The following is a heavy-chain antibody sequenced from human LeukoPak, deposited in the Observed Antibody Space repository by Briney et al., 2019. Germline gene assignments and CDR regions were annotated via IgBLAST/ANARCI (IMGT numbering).Heavy chain of an antibody. V-gene: IGHV7-4-1*02. CDR1: GYTFTSYA. CDR2: INTNTGNP. J-gene: IGHJ6*03. CDR3: ARARTPYYYNYMDV. Sequence: ASVKVSCKASGYTFTSYAMNWVRQAPGQGLEWMGWINTNTGNPTYAQGFTGRFVFSLDTSVSTAYLQISSLKAEDTAVYHCARARTPYYYNYMDVWGNGTTVTVSS.